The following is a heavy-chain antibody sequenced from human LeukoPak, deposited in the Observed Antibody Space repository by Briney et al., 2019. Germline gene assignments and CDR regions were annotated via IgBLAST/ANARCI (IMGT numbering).Heavy chain of an antibody. CDR1: GFSLSTSGVG. Sequence: SGPTLVKPXQTLTLTCTFSGFSLSTSGVGVGWIRQPPVKALEWLALIYWNDDKRYNPSLKTRLTITKDTSKNQVVLTMTNMDPVDTATYYCAHHSSAYCSGDCPSFDYWGQGSLVTVSS. V-gene: IGHV2-5*01. CDR3: AHHSSAYCSGDCPSFDY. J-gene: IGHJ4*02. D-gene: IGHD2-21*01. CDR2: IYWNDDK.